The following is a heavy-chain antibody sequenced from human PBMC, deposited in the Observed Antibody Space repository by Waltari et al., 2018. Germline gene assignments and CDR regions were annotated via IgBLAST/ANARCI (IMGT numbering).Heavy chain of an antibody. J-gene: IGHJ4*02. CDR1: GYSISSGYY. V-gene: IGHV4-38-2*01. D-gene: IGHD7-27*01. Sequence: QVQLQESGPGLVKPSETLSLTCAVSGYSISSGYYWGWIRQPRGKGLEWIGGIDHSGTTYYTPSLKGRFTISVETSRNQFSRKLSSVTAADTAGYYCARATGGFDYWGQGTLVTVSS. CDR3: ARATGGFDY. CDR2: IDHSGTT.